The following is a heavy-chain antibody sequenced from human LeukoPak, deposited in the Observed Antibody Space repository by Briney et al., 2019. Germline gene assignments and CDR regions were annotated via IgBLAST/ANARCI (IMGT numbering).Heavy chain of an antibody. CDR1: GYTFTGYY. CDR2: INPNSGGT. Sequence: ASVKVSFKASGYTFTGYYIHWVRQAPGQGLEWMGWINPNSGGTNYAQKFQGRVTMTRDTSISTAYMELSRLSSDDTAIFYCARGQAVADYWGQGTLVTVSS. J-gene: IGHJ4*02. CDR3: ARGQAVADY. V-gene: IGHV1-2*02. D-gene: IGHD6-19*01.